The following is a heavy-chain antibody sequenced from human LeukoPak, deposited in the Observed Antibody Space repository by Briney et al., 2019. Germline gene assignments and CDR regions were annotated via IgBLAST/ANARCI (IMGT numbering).Heavy chain of an antibody. CDR1: GYTLTDHD. J-gene: IGHJ4*02. D-gene: IGHD6-19*01. CDR3: AYWAGTPAGYFSGPLDY. Sequence: GASVKVSCKAPGYTLTDHDLHWVRQAPGQRLEWMGWINPGKGNTKYSQKLQGRVTITRDTSANTAYMELSSLTSEDTAVYYCAYWAGTPAGYFSGPLDYWGQGTLVTVSS. CDR2: INPGKGNT. V-gene: IGHV1-3*01.